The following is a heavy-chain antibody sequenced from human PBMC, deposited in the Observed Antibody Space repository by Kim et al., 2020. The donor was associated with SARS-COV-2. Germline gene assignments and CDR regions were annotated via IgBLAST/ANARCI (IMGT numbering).Heavy chain of an antibody. D-gene: IGHD6-13*01. V-gene: IGHV4-39*01. Sequence: SETLSLTCTVSGGSISSSSYYWGWIRQPPGKGLEWIGSIYYSGSTYYNPSLKSRVTISVDTSKNQFSLKLSSVTAADTAVYYRARHWQQLGTFDYWGQGTLVTVSS. J-gene: IGHJ4*02. CDR3: ARHWQQLGTFDY. CDR1: GGSISSSSYY. CDR2: IYYSGST.